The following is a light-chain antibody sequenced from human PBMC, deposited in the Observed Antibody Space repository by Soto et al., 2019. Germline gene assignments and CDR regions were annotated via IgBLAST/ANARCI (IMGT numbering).Light chain of an antibody. Sequence: DIVMTQSPLSLPVTPGEPASISCRSSQSLLHSNGYNYLDWYLQKPGQSPQLLIYLGSNRASGVPDRFSGSGSGTDFTLKISRVEAEDVGVYYCMQGTHRRTFGQGTKVDIK. J-gene: IGKJ1*01. V-gene: IGKV2-28*01. CDR1: QSLLHSNGYNY. CDR3: MQGTHRRT. CDR2: LGS.